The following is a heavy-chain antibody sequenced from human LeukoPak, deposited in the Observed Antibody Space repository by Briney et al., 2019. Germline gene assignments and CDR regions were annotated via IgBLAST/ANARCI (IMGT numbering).Heavy chain of an antibody. D-gene: IGHD1-14*01. J-gene: IGHJ3*02. CDR3: ARIDSRRTFDI. CDR2: INEDGNKK. CDR1: GFTFRNYW. Sequence: GGSLRLSCAVSGFTFRNYWMNWVRQAPGKGLEWVANINEDGNKKYYADSVKGRFTISRDNAKNSLSLQMNNLRFEGTAVYYCARIDSRRTFDIWGQGTMVTVSS. V-gene: IGHV3-7*01.